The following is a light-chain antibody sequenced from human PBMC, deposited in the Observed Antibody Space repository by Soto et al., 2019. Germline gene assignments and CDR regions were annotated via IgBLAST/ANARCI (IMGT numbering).Light chain of an antibody. J-gene: IGKJ2*01. V-gene: IGKV3-15*01. CDR2: GAS. Sequence: EIVMTQSPATLSVSPGERAILSCRASQSVSSNLAWYQQKPGQAPRLLIYGASTRATGIPVRFSGSGSGTEFTLTISSLQSEDFAVYYCQQYNNSPYTFGQGTKLEIK. CDR1: QSVSSN. CDR3: QQYNNSPYT.